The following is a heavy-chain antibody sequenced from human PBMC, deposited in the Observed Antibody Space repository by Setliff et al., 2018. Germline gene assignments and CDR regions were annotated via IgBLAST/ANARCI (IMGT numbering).Heavy chain of an antibody. V-gene: IGHV4-34*01. J-gene: IGHJ4*02. Sequence: ASETLSLTCAVYGGSFSSFYWGWVRQPPGKGLQWIGKIYQSGNTCYNPSLESRVTISVDTSGNHFSLRLSSVTAADTAVYYCARKWRDSGYDYWGQGIVVTVSS. CDR1: GGSFSSFY. CDR2: IYQSGNT. D-gene: IGHD5-12*01. CDR3: ARKWRDSGYDY.